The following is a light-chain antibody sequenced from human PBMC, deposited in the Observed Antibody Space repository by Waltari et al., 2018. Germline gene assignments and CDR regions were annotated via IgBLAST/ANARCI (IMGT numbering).Light chain of an antibody. CDR1: QSISSYY. CDR2: GAS. Sequence: EIVLTQSPGTLSLSPGERATLSCRASQSISSYYLAWYQQTPGQAPSLLIYGASSSATGIPDRFSGSVSGTDFTLTISRLEPEDFAVYFCQQYGSSPLTFGQGTKVEMK. CDR3: QQYGSSPLT. J-gene: IGKJ1*01. V-gene: IGKV3-20*01.